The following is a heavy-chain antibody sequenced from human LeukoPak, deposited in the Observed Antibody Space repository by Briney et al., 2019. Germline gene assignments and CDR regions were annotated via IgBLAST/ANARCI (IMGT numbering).Heavy chain of an antibody. D-gene: IGHD3-22*01. CDR1: GFTFSSYA. J-gene: IGHJ4*02. V-gene: IGHV3-23*01. CDR3: ARGGHYYYDSSGYYWYFDY. Sequence: GGSLRLSCAASGFTFSSYAMSWVRQAPGKGLEWVSAISGSGGSTYYADSVKGRFTISRDNSKNTLYLQMNSLRAGDTAVYYCARGGHYYYDSSGYYWYFDYWGQGTLVTVSS. CDR2: ISGSGGST.